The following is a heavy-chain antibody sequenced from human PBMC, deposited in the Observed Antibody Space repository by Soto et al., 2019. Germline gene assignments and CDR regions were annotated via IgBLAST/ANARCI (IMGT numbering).Heavy chain of an antibody. J-gene: IGHJ6*02. D-gene: IGHD2-2*01. CDR1: GFTFSIYA. V-gene: IGHV3-23*01. CDR2: ISGSGGST. Sequence: PGGSLRLSCAASGFTFSIYAMSWVRQAPGKGLEWVSAISGSGGSTYYADSVKGRFTISRDNSKNTLYLQMNSLRAEDTAVYYCAKWGPYCSSTSCYAVYYYYGMDVWGQGTTVTVSS. CDR3: AKWGPYCSSTSCYAVYYYYGMDV.